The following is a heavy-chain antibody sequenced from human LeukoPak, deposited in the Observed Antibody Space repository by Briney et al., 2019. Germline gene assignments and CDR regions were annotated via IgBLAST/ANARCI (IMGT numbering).Heavy chain of an antibody. J-gene: IGHJ4*02. D-gene: IGHD6-13*01. V-gene: IGHV4-34*01. Sequence: SETLSLTCAVYGGSFSGYYWSWIRQPPGKGLEWSGEINHSGSTNYNPSLKSRVTISVDTSKNQFSLKLSSVTAADTAVYYCARGGRIAAAGTGYFDYWGQGTLVTVSS. CDR2: INHSGST. CDR1: GGSFSGYY. CDR3: ARGGRIAAAGTGYFDY.